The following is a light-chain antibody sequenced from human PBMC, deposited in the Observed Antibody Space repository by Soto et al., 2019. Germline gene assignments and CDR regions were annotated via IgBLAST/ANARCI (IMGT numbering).Light chain of an antibody. CDR2: GAS. CDR1: QSVSSY. CDR3: QQYNNWPRT. J-gene: IGKJ1*01. Sequence: EIVMTQSPATLSVSPGEGATLSCRASQSVSSYLAWYQQKPGQAPRLLIYGASTRATGVPARFSGSGSGTEFTLTISSLQSEDFAFYYCQQYNNWPRTFGQGTKVDIK. V-gene: IGKV3-15*01.